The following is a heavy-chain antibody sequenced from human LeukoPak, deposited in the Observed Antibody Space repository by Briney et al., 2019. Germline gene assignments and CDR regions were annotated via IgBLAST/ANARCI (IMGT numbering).Heavy chain of an antibody. V-gene: IGHV4-34*01. CDR2: INHSGST. CDR1: GGSFSGYY. CDR3: ATLTGGDDAFDI. J-gene: IGHJ3*02. Sequence: PSETLSLTCAVYGGSFSGYYWSWIRQPPGKGLEWIGEINHSGSTNYNPSLKSRVTISVLTFKNRFSLKLSSVTAADTAVYYCATLTGGDDAFDIWGQETMVTVSS. D-gene: IGHD4-23*01.